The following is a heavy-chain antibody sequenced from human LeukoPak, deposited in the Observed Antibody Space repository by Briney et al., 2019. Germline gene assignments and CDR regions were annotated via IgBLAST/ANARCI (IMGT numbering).Heavy chain of an antibody. CDR3: AKDLSGIAVAGTSDY. V-gene: IGHV3-48*01. CDR2: IDSSNSPI. Sequence: GGSLRLSCAASGLTFSTYNMNWVRQAPGKGLEWVSYIDSSNSPIYYADSVKGRFTISRDNGKNSLYLQMNSLRAEDTAVFYCAKDLSGIAVAGTSDYWGQGTVVTVSS. J-gene: IGHJ4*02. D-gene: IGHD6-19*01. CDR1: GLTFSTYN.